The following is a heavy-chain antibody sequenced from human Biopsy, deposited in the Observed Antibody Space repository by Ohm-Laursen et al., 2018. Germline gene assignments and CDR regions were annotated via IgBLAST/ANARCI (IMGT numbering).Heavy chain of an antibody. Sequence: SQTLSLTCAVSGGSVSSGGFYWSWIRQPQGKGLEWIGYIYYSGTTYYNPSLKSLVTISVDTSKNQFSLKLNSVTAADTAVYYCARRPYGGTRYWYFDLWGRGTLVTVSS. CDR3: ARRPYGGTRYWYFDL. CDR1: GGSVSSGGFY. CDR2: IYYSGTT. V-gene: IGHV4-31*01. J-gene: IGHJ2*01. D-gene: IGHD4-23*01.